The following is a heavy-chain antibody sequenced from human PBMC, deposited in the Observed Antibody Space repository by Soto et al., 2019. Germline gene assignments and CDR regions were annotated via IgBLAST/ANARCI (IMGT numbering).Heavy chain of an antibody. CDR2: TSNDGSNT. V-gene: IGHV3-30-3*01. CDR3: ARGNLDV. D-gene: IGHD1-7*01. CDR1: AFTLSKFV. Sequence: QVQVVESGGGVVQPGKSLRLSCAASAFTLSKFVMHWVRQAPGRGLEWVAVTSNDGSNTFYADSVKVRFTISRDNSKNTVYLQMNSLRTEDTAVYYCARGNLDVWGQGTTVTVSS. J-gene: IGHJ6*02.